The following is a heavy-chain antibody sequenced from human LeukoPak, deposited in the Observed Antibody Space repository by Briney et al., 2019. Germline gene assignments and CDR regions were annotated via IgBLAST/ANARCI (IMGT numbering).Heavy chain of an antibody. V-gene: IGHV4-59*01. Sequence: PSETLSLTCTVSGGSISSYYWSWIRQPPVKELEWIGYVHYSGSTNYNPSLKSRVTVSVDTSKNQFSLRLSSVIAADTAVYYCARVVDMRTHAFDIWGQGTMVTVSS. CDR1: GGSISSYY. CDR3: ARVVDMRTHAFDI. J-gene: IGHJ3*02. D-gene: IGHD5-24*01. CDR2: VHYSGST.